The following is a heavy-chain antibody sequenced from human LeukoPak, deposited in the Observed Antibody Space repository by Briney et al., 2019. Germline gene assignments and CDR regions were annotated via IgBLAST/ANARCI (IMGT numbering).Heavy chain of an antibody. Sequence: GESLKISCKGSGYSFTTHWIGWVRQLPGKGLEWMGIIYPGDSDTRYSPSLQGQVTISADKSISTAYLQWSSQKASDTAMYYCARTYYYDSSGYLVYWGQGTLVTVSS. CDR1: GYSFTTHW. D-gene: IGHD3-22*01. CDR2: IYPGDSDT. V-gene: IGHV5-51*01. CDR3: ARTYYYDSSGYLVY. J-gene: IGHJ4*02.